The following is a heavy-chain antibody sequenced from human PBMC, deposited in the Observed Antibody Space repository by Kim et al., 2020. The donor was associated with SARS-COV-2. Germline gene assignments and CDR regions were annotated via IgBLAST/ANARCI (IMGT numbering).Heavy chain of an antibody. CDR3: ARMSRLLYDY. Sequence: SETLSLTCTVSGGSISSSSYYWGWIRQPPGKGLEWIGSIYYSGSTYYNPSLKSRVTISVDTSKNQFSLKLSSVTAADTAVYYCARMSRLLYDYWGQGTLVTVSS. CDR2: IYYSGST. J-gene: IGHJ4*02. CDR1: GGSISSSSYY. D-gene: IGHD2-21*02. V-gene: IGHV4-39*01.